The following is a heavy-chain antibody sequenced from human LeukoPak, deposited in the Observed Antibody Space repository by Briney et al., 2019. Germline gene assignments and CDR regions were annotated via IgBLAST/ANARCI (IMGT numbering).Heavy chain of an antibody. J-gene: IGHJ4*02. Sequence: GRSLRLSCAASGFTFSSYEMNWVRQAPGRGLEWVSYISSSGTTIYYADSVNGRFTISRDNAKNALYLQMNSLRAEDTAVYYCAREAAGYSSGWPDYWGQGTLVTVSS. CDR1: GFTFSSYE. D-gene: IGHD6-19*01. CDR3: AREAAGYSSGWPDY. CDR2: ISSSGTTI. V-gene: IGHV3-48*03.